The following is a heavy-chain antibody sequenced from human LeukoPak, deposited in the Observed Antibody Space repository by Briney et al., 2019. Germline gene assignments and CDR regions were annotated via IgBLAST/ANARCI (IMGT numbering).Heavy chain of an antibody. J-gene: IGHJ4*02. V-gene: IGHV4-4*07. CDR1: GGSISSYY. Sequence: SKTLSLTCTVSGGSISSYYWSWIRQPAGKGLEWIGRFYTSGSTNYNPSLKSRVTMSVDTSKNQFSLKLRSVTAADTAVYYCARDSAVAGIDYWGQGTLVTVSS. CDR2: FYTSGST. CDR3: ARDSAVAGIDY. D-gene: IGHD6-19*01.